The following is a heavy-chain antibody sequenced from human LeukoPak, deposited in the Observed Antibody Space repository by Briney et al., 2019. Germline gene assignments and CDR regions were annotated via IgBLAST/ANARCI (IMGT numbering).Heavy chain of an antibody. Sequence: ASVKVSCKASGYTFTGYYMHWVRQAPGQGLEWMGWINPNSGGTNYAQKFQGRVTMTRDTSISTAYMELNRLRSDDTAVYYCARVPYVLAVAGSGYFDYWGQGTLVTVSS. CDR1: GYTFTGYY. J-gene: IGHJ4*02. CDR3: ARVPYVLAVAGSGYFDY. V-gene: IGHV1-2*02. CDR2: INPNSGGT. D-gene: IGHD6-19*01.